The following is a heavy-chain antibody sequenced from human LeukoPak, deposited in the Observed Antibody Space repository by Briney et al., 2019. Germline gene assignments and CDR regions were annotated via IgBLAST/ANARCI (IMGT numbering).Heavy chain of an antibody. V-gene: IGHV3-7*01. CDR3: ARYRLVWLPAPVFDY. Sequence: GGSLRLSCAASEFTFSSYWMTWVRQAPGKGLEGVANIKEDGSEKYYEDSVKGRFTISRDNTKNLLYLEMDRLRAEDTAVYYCARYRLVWLPAPVFDYWGQGTLVTVSS. CDR1: EFTFSSYW. J-gene: IGHJ4*02. CDR2: IKEDGSEK. D-gene: IGHD6-19*01.